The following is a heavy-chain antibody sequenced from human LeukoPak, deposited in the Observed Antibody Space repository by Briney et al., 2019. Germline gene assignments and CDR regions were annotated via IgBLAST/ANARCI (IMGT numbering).Heavy chain of an antibody. V-gene: IGHV4-59*01. CDR2: IYYSGST. CDR3: ATRRVAVAAPFDY. J-gene: IGHJ4*02. CDR1: GASITSYY. D-gene: IGHD6-19*01. Sequence: SETLSLTCAVSGASITSYYWSWIRQPPGKGLEWIGYIYYSGSTNYNPSLKSRVTMSVDTSKNEFSLKLSSVTTADTAVYYCATRRVAVAAPFDYWGQGTLVTVSS.